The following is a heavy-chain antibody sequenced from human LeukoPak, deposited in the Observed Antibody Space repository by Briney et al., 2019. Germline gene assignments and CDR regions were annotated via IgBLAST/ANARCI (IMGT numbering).Heavy chain of an antibody. D-gene: IGHD6-19*01. CDR2: INHSGST. V-gene: IGHV4-34*01. Sequence: PSETLSLTCAVYGVSFSGYYWSWIRQPPGKGLEWIGEINHSGSTNYNPSLKSRVTISVDASKNQFSLKLSSVTAADTAVYYCARVIKVSSGWYGNYYYYYMDVWGKGTTVTVSS. CDR1: GVSFSGYY. CDR3: ARVIKVSSGWYGNYYYYYMDV. J-gene: IGHJ6*03.